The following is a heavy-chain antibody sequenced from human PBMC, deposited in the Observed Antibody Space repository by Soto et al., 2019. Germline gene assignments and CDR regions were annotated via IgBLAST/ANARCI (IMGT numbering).Heavy chain of an antibody. CDR3: ANDQGYSTAYYGYVDL. V-gene: IGHV3-9*01. CDR2: ITWNSVII. D-gene: IGHD6-13*01. CDR1: GFTFDAYA. Sequence: EVQLLESGGCLVQPGRSLRLSCAASGFTFDAYAMHWVRQPPGKGLEWVSGITWNSVIIGYADSVKGRFTISRDNAKNALYMQMNSLRPEDTALYYCANDQGYSTAYYGYVDLWGRGTLVTVSS. J-gene: IGHJ2*01.